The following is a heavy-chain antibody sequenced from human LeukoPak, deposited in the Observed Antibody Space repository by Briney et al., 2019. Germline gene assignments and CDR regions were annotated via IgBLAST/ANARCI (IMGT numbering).Heavy chain of an antibody. CDR2: INPNSGGT. V-gene: IGHV1-2*02. Sequence: AASVKVSCKASGGTFSSYAISWVRQAPGQGLEWMGWINPNSGGTNYAQKFQGRVTMTRDTSISTAYMELSRLRSDDTAVYYCAREACSSTNCQSWLDPWGQGTLVTVSS. CDR3: AREACSSTNCQSWLDP. D-gene: IGHD2-2*01. J-gene: IGHJ5*02. CDR1: GGTFSSYA.